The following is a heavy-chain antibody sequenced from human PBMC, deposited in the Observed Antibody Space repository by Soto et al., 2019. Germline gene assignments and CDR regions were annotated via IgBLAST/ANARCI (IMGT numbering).Heavy chain of an antibody. CDR1: GGSISSYY. CDR3: AGRGYTLNF. V-gene: IGHV4-59*08. J-gene: IGHJ4*02. Sequence: QVQLQESGPGLVKPSETLSLTCTVSGGSISSYYWSWIWQPPGKGLEWIGYIYYSGSTNYNPSLKSRLTISVDTSKNQFSLKLSSVTSSDTAVYYCAGRGYTLNFWGQGTLVTVSS. D-gene: IGHD6-13*01. CDR2: IYYSGST.